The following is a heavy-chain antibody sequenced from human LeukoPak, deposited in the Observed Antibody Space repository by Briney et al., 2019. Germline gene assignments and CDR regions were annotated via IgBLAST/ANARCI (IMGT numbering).Heavy chain of an antibody. CDR2: IYYSVTT. V-gene: IGHV4-4*02. CDR1: GGSISSSNW. CDR3: ARDRLRWPKIDY. D-gene: IGHD4-23*01. Sequence: PSGTLSLTCAVSGGSISSSNWWSWIRQPQGKGLEWIGSIYYSVTTYYNPSLKSRVTISVDTSKNQFSLKLNSVTAADTAVYYCARDRLRWPKIDYWGQGTLVTVSS. J-gene: IGHJ4*02.